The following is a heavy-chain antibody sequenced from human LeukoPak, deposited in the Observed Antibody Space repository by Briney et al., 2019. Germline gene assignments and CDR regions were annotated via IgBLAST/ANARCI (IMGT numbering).Heavy chain of an antibody. CDR2: ISGSDGST. Sequence: GGSLRLSCAASGFTFSSHAMTWVRQAPGKGLEWVSGISGSDGSTYYADSVVGRFTISRDNSESTLYLQMNSLRADDTAIYYCARDQYDFWSAYGFDYWGRGTLVTVSS. D-gene: IGHD3-3*01. V-gene: IGHV3-23*01. CDR3: ARDQYDFWSAYGFDY. CDR1: GFTFSSHA. J-gene: IGHJ4*02.